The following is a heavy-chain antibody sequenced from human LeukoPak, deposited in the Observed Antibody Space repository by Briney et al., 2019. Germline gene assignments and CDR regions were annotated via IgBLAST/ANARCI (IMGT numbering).Heavy chain of an antibody. V-gene: IGHV4-30-4*01. CDR3: ARTTYYYDSRGYTFDY. Sequence: PSETLSLTCTVSGGSISSGDYYWSWIRQPPGKGLEWIGYIYNSGGTYYNPSLKSRVTISVDTSKNQFSLKLNSVTAADTAVYYCARTTYYYDSRGYTFDYWGQGTLVTVSS. CDR1: GGSISSGDYY. J-gene: IGHJ4*02. CDR2: IYNSGGT. D-gene: IGHD3-22*01.